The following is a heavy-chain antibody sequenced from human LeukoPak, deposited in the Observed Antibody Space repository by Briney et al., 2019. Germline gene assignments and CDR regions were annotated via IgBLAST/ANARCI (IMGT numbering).Heavy chain of an antibody. D-gene: IGHD3-22*01. Sequence: ASVKVSCKASGYTFTSYAMHWVRQAPGQRLEWMGWINAGNGNTKYSQKFQGRVTITRDTSASTAYMELSSLRSEDTAVYYCARGQGMYYYDSSATHPLDYWGQGTLVTVSS. J-gene: IGHJ4*02. CDR3: ARGQGMYYYDSSATHPLDY. CDR2: INAGNGNT. CDR1: GYTFTSYA. V-gene: IGHV1-3*01.